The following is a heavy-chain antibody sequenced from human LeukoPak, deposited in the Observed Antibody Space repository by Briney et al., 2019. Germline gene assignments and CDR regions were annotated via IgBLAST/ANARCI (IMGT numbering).Heavy chain of an antibody. CDR1: GYTFTDYY. D-gene: IGHD7-27*01. Sequence: ASVKVSCKASGYTFTDYYLHWVRQAPGQRLEWMGRIDPNRGATIYAQDFQGKITLTRDTSISTAYMELSTLSCDDTAVYYCARDAPSTPHWGLDYWGQGALVTVSS. J-gene: IGHJ4*02. CDR3: ARDAPSTPHWGLDY. V-gene: IGHV1-2*06. CDR2: IDPNRGAT.